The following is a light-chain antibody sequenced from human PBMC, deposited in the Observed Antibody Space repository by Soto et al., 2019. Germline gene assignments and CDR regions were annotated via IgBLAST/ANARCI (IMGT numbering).Light chain of an antibody. CDR3: CSFAGSYTYV. CDR2: DVS. J-gene: IGLJ1*01. Sequence: QSALTQPASVSGSPGQSITISCTGTSSDVGGYNYVSWYQQHPGKAPKLIIYDVSERPSGVPDRFSGSKFGNTASLTISGLQAEDEADYSCCSFAGSYTYVFGTGTQLTVL. V-gene: IGLV2-11*01. CDR1: SSDVGGYNY.